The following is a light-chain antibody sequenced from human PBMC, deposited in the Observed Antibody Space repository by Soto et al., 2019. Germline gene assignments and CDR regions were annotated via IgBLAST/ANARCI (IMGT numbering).Light chain of an antibody. CDR3: SSYTSSSTVV. J-gene: IGLJ2*01. CDR1: SSDVGAYNY. V-gene: IGLV2-14*03. CDR2: DVS. Sequence: QSALTQPASVSGSPGQSITISCTGTSSDVGAYNYVSWYQQHPGKAPKLMIYDVSNRPSGVSNRFSGSKSDNTASLTISGLQVEDEADYYCSSYTSSSTVVFGGGTKLTVL.